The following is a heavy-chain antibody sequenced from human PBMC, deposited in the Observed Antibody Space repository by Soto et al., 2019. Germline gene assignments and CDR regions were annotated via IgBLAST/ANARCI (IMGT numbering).Heavy chain of an antibody. CDR2: IIPMFGTP. Sequence: QVQLVQSGAEVKKPGSSVKVSCKASGGIFSSYSINWVRQAPGQGLEWMGGIIPMFGTPHYAQKFQGRVTMTADVSATTAYIELSSLRSGDTAIYYCARGPMLPGGTSGHHPWGQGTPVTVSS. D-gene: IGHD3-10*01. V-gene: IGHV1-69*01. CDR3: ARGPMLPGGTSGHHP. CDR1: GGIFSSYS. J-gene: IGHJ5*02.